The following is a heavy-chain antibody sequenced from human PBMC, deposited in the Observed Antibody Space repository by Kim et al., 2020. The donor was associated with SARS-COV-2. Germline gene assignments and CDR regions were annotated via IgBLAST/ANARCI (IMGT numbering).Heavy chain of an antibody. V-gene: IGHV3-23*01. CDR3: AKGDILTGYYRTYYYYGMDV. D-gene: IGHD3-9*01. J-gene: IGHJ6*02. Sequence: RFTISRDNSKNTLYLQMNSLRAEDTAVYYCAKGDILTGYYRTYYYYGMDVWGQGTTVTVSS.